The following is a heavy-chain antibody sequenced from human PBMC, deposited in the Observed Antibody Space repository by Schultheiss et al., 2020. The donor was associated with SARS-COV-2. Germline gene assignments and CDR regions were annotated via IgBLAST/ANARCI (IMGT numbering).Heavy chain of an antibody. Sequence: SETLSLTCTVSGGSISSGDYYWSWIRQPPRKGLEWIGEINHSGSTNYNPSLKSRVTISVDTSKNQFSLKLSSVTAADTAVYYCARQDNNFDSWGQGILVTVSS. D-gene: IGHD1-1*01. V-gene: IGHV4-30-4*01. CDR3: ARQDNNFDS. CDR1: GGSISSGDYY. CDR2: INHSGST. J-gene: IGHJ4*02.